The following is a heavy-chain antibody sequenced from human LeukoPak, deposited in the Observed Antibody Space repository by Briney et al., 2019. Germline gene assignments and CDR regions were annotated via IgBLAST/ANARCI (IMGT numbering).Heavy chain of an antibody. V-gene: IGHV4-59*01. CDR2: IYYSGST. Sequence: SETLSLTCTVSGGSISSYYWSWNRQPPGKGLEWIGYIYYSGSTNYNPSLKSRVTISVDTSKDQFSLKLSSVTAADTAVYYCARGPSSKYFDYWGQGTLVTVSS. D-gene: IGHD3-10*01. CDR1: GGSISSYY. J-gene: IGHJ4*02. CDR3: ARGPSSKYFDY.